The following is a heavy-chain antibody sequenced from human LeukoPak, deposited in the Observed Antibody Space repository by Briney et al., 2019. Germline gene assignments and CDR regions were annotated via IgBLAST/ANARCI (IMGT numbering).Heavy chain of an antibody. D-gene: IGHD3-22*01. CDR3: AREAVVITNNYYYYYMDV. CDR2: IKQDGSDK. J-gene: IGHJ6*03. CDR1: GFTFFSYW. V-gene: IGHV3-7*01. Sequence: GGSLRLSCEASGFTFFSYWMSWVRQAPGKGLEWVSNIKQDGSDKYYVDSVKGRFTISRDNAKNSLYLQMNSVRAEDTAVYYCAREAVVITNNYYYYYMDVWGKGTTVTVSS.